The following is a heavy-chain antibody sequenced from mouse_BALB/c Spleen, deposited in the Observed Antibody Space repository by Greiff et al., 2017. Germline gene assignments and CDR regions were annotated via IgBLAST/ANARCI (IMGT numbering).Heavy chain of an antibody. CDR3: ARDGEIYYGYDGGPWFAY. J-gene: IGHJ3*01. Sequence: VQVVESGPGLVAPSQSLSITCTVSGFSLTGYGVNWVRQPPGKGLEWLGMIWGDGSTDYNSALKSRLSISKDNSKSQVFLKMNSLQTDDTARYYCARDGEIYYGYDGGPWFAYWGQGTLVTVSA. D-gene: IGHD2-2*01. CDR1: GFSLTGYG. CDR2: IWGDGST. V-gene: IGHV2-6-7*01.